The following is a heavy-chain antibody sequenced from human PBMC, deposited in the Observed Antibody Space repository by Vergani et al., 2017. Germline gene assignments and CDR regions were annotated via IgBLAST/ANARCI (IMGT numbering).Heavy chain of an antibody. CDR1: GFTFGDYA. CDR3: TRGYSGYSGYERHNWFDP. CDR2: IRSKAYGETT. D-gene: IGHD5-12*01. V-gene: IGHV3-49*04. J-gene: IGHJ5*02. Sequence: EVQLVESGGGLVQPGRSLRLSCTASGFTFGDYAMSWVRQAPGKGLEWVGFIRSKAYGETTEYPASVQGRFTIPSDDSKSIAYLQMNSLKNEDTAVYYCTRGYSGYSGYERHNWFDPWGQGTLVTVSS.